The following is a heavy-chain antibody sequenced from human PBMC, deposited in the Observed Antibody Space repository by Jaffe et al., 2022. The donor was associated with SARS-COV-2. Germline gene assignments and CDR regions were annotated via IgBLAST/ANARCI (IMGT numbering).Heavy chain of an antibody. CDR2: IYTSGST. Sequence: QVQLQESGPGLVKPSQTLSLTCTVSGGSISSGSYYWSWIRQPAGKGLEWIGRIYTSGSTNYNPSLKSRVTISVDTSKNQFSLKLSSVTAADTAVYYCARDLRGGYSYGYPAGGTNWGQGTLVTVSS. CDR3: ARDLRGGYSYGYPAGGTN. J-gene: IGHJ4*02. CDR1: GGSISSGSYY. D-gene: IGHD5-18*01. V-gene: IGHV4-61*02.